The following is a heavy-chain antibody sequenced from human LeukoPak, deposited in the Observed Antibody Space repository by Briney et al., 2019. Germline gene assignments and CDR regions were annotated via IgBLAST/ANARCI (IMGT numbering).Heavy chain of an antibody. J-gene: IGHJ6*03. Sequence: GGSLRLSCAASGITFSSYAMTWVRQAPGKGLEWVSTISGSGGSTYYADSVKGRFTISRDNSKNTLYLQMNSLRAEDTAVYYCAKSIIYYYYMDVWGKGTTVTISS. D-gene: IGHD5-24*01. V-gene: IGHV3-23*01. CDR3: AKSIIYYYYMDV. CDR2: ISGSGGST. CDR1: GITFSSYA.